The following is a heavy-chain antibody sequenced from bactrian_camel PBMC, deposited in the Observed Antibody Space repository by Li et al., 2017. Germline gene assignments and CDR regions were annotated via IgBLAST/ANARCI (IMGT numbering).Heavy chain of an antibody. CDR2: NNSGGSAT. V-gene: IGHV3S31*01. D-gene: IGHD6*01. CDR3: ASGYLVAGNPD. J-gene: IGHJ4*01. CDR1: GFSFGGYA. Sequence: VQLVESGGRLVQPGESLSISCAASGFSFGGYAMNWVRQSPGRGLEWVSVNNSGGSATYYADSVKGRVTISRDNAKNTLSLHLNALKIEDTSMYYCASGYLVAGNPDWGQGTQVTVS.